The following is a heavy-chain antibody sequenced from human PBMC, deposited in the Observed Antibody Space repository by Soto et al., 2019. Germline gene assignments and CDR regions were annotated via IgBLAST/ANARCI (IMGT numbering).Heavy chain of an antibody. V-gene: IGHV3-23*01. CDR2: ISGSGGST. CDR1: GFTFSGYS. J-gene: IGHJ4*02. Sequence: GGSLRLSCAASGFTFSGYSMTWVRQAPGKGLEWVSGISGSGGSTYYADSVKGRFTISRDNAKNTLYLQMNSLRAEDTAVYYCAKDNGDCSSTSCYASRYWGQGTLVTVSS. CDR3: AKDNGDCSSTSCYASRY. D-gene: IGHD2-2*01.